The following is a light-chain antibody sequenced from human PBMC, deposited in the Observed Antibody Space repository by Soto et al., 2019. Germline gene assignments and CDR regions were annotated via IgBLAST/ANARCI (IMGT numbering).Light chain of an antibody. J-gene: IGKJ2*01. Sequence: EIVLTQSPATLSLSPGERASLSCRASRSVGNNLAWYQKKPGQAPGLLIFGASIRVTGIPDRFSGSASGTEFTLTISSLQSEDFAVYFCQQYNIWPQTFGQGTKVDIK. CDR3: QQYNIWPQT. V-gene: IGKV3D-15*01. CDR1: RSVGNN. CDR2: GAS.